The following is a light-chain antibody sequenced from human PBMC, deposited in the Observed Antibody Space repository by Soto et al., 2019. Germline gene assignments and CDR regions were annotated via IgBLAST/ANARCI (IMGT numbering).Light chain of an antibody. Sequence: EIVLTQSPATLSLSPGERATLSCRASQSVSSYLAWYQQKPGQAPRLLIYDASNRATGIPARFSGSGSGTDFTPTISSREPEDFAVYYCQQRSNWPPYTFGQGTKLEI. V-gene: IGKV3-11*01. CDR2: DAS. J-gene: IGKJ2*01. CDR1: QSVSSY. CDR3: QQRSNWPPYT.